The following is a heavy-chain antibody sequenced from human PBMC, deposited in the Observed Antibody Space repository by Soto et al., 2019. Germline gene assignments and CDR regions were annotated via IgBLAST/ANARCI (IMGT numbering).Heavy chain of an antibody. J-gene: IGHJ4*02. D-gene: IGHD6-19*01. Sequence: LPETLSLTCTVSGGSISSSSYYWGWIRQPPGKGLEWIGSIYYSGSTYYNPSLKSRVTISVDTSKNQFSLKLSSVTAADTAVYYCASISSGWYLCDYWGQGTLVTVSS. CDR3: ASISSGWYLCDY. V-gene: IGHV4-39*01. CDR1: GGSISSSSYY. CDR2: IYYSGST.